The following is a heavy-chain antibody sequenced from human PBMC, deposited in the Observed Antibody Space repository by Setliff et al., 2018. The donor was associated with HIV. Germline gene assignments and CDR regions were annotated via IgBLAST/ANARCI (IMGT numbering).Heavy chain of an antibody. CDR3: ATGGYYYYDKSDYYYHIDV. V-gene: IGHV1-2*02. CDR1: AYTFTDYF. CDR2: INPKTAAT. D-gene: IGHD3-22*01. Sequence: ASVKVSCKPSAYTFTDYFVHWVRLAPGQGPEWMGWINPKTAATQYPQDFQGRVTMTSDTSTTTVYMELTRLRSEDTAVYYCATGGYYYYDKSDYYYHIDVWGKGTTVTVSS. J-gene: IGHJ6*03.